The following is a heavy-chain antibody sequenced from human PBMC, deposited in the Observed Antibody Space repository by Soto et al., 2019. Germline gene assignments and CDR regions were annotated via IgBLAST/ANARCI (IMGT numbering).Heavy chain of an antibody. CDR1: GGSISSSSYY. D-gene: IGHD3-3*01. J-gene: IGHJ4*02. CDR2: IYYSGST. CDR3: ARLRVLRFLEWSAYYFDY. Sequence: SETLSLTCTVSGGSISSSSYYWGWIRQPPGKGLEWIGSIYYSGSTYYNPSLKSRVTISVDTSKNQFSLKLSSVTAADTAVYYCARLRVLRFLEWSAYYFDYWGQGTLVTVPQ. V-gene: IGHV4-39*01.